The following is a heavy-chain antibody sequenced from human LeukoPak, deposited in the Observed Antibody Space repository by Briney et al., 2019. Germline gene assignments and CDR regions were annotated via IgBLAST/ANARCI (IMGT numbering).Heavy chain of an antibody. CDR3: AREAAYCGGDCYPYYFDY. CDR1: GGTFSSYA. Sequence: VASVKVSCKASGGTFSSYAISWVRQAPGQGLEWMGRIIPILGIANYAQEFQGRVTITADKSTSTAYMELSSLRSEDTAVYYCAREAAYCGGDCYPYYFDYWGQGTLVTVSS. D-gene: IGHD2-21*02. J-gene: IGHJ4*02. V-gene: IGHV1-69*04. CDR2: IIPILGIA.